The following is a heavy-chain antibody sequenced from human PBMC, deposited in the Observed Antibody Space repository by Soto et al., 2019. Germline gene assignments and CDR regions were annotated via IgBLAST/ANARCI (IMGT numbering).Heavy chain of an antibody. D-gene: IGHD6-19*01. CDR1: GGTFSTYP. V-gene: IGHV1-69*01. Sequence: QVQLVQSGAEVKKPGSSVKVSCKASGGTFSTYPINWLRQAPGQGLEYMGGIIPKFGTTNYGQKFRGTVTITADESTSTAYMELNNLRSEDTAVYYCAGGASNSTGWYIWFDPWGQGTLVTVSS. CDR3: AGGASNSTGWYIWFDP. CDR2: IIPKFGTT. J-gene: IGHJ5*02.